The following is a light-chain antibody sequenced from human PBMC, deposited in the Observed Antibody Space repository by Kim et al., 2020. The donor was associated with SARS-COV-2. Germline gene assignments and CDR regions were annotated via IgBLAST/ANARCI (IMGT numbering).Light chain of an antibody. CDR3: SSYTSSSTYV. CDR1: SSDVGGYNY. CDR2: DVS. V-gene: IGLV2-14*04. Sequence: GQSITISCTGNSSDVGGYNYVSWYQQHPGKAPKVMIYDVSKRPSGVSNRFSGSKSGNTASLTISGLQAEDEADYYCSSYTSSSTYVFGTGTKVTVL. J-gene: IGLJ1*01.